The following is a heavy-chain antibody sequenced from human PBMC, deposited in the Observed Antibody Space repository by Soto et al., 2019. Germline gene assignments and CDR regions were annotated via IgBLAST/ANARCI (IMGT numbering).Heavy chain of an antibody. Sequence: QVQLVESGGGVVQPGRSLRLSCEASGFTFSTYGMHWVRQAPGKGLEWVAVIWYDGSNKYYADSVKGRFTISRDNSKNTLYLQMISMRAEDTAVYYCARGYDFWSGYLLYWGQGTLVTVSS. D-gene: IGHD3-3*01. CDR2: IWYDGSNK. V-gene: IGHV3-33*01. J-gene: IGHJ4*02. CDR1: GFTFSTYG. CDR3: ARGYDFWSGYLLY.